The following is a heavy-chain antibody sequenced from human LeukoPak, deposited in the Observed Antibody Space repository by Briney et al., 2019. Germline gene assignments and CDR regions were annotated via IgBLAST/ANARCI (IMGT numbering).Heavy chain of an antibody. CDR1: GYTFTGYY. J-gene: IGHJ4*02. V-gene: IGHV1-2*02. Sequence: ASVKVSCKASGYTFTGYYIHWVRQAPGQGLEWMGWINPNSGGTNYAQKFQGRVTMTRDTSISTAYMDLSRLRSDDTAVYYCARDGDYGDYVFDYWGQGTLVTVSS. CDR3: ARDGDYGDYVFDY. D-gene: IGHD4-17*01. CDR2: INPNSGGT.